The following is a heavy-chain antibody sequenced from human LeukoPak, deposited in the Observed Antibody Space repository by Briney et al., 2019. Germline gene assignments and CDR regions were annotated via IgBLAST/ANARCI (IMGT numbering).Heavy chain of an antibody. J-gene: IGHJ4*02. D-gene: IGHD5-18*01. CDR3: ARLGYSSGRDY. CDR2: IDPSDSYT. CDR1: GYRFTDHW. V-gene: IGHV5-10-1*01. Sequence: GESLKISCKGSGYRFTDHWISWVRQMPGKGLEWMGRIDPSDSYTNYSPSFQGHVTISADKSINTAYLQWSSLKASDTAMYHCARLGYSSGRDYWGQGTLVTVSS.